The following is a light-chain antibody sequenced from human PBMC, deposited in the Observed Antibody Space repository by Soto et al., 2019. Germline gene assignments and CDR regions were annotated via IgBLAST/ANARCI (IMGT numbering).Light chain of an antibody. Sequence: EIVLTQSPGTLSLSPGERATLSCRASQSVSSIYVAWYQQKPGQAPRLLIYGASDRAPGIPDRFSGSGSGTDFALTISRLEPEDFAVYYCQQYGSSLYTFGQGTKLEIK. CDR3: QQYGSSLYT. CDR1: QSVSSIY. CDR2: GAS. V-gene: IGKV3-20*01. J-gene: IGKJ2*01.